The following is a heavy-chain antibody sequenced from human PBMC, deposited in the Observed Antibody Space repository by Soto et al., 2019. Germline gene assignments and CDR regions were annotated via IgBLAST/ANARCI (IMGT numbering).Heavy chain of an antibody. CDR3: ARLRLPSIAAAGTHYYYYGMDV. CDR2: IYPGDSDT. D-gene: IGHD6-13*01. CDR1: GYSFTSYW. V-gene: IGHV5-51*01. Sequence: GESLKISCKGSGYSFTSYWIGWVRQMPGKGLEWMGIIYPGDSDTRYSPSFQGQVTISADKPISTAYLQWSSLKASDTAMYYCARLRLPSIAAAGTHYYYYGMDVWGQGTTVTVSS. J-gene: IGHJ6*02.